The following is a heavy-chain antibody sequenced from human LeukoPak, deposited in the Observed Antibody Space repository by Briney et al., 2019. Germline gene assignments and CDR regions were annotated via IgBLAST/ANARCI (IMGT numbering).Heavy chain of an antibody. J-gene: IGHJ4*02. V-gene: IGHV1-2*02. CDR1: GYTFTGYY. D-gene: IGHD5-24*01. CDR2: INPNSGGT. CDR3: ARIGYNHYFDY. Sequence: GASVKGSCKASGYTFTGYYMHWVRQAPGQGLEWMGWINPNSGGTNYAQTFQGRVTMTRDTSITTAYLELSRLRSDDTAVYYCARIGYNHYFDYWGQGTLVTVSS.